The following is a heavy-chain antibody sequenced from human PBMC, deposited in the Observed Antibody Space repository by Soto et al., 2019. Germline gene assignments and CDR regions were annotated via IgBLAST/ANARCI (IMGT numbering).Heavy chain of an antibody. J-gene: IGHJ6*02. D-gene: IGHD2-2*01. CDR2: IIPIFGTA. CDR3: ASSPAVRGFAFYGMDV. CDR1: GGTFSSYA. V-gene: IGHV1-69*12. Sequence: QVQLVQSGAEVKKPGSSVKVSCKASGGTFSSYAISWVRQAPGQGLEWMGGIIPIFGTANYAQKFQGRVTIPADESTSTAYMELSSLRSEDTAVYYCASSPAVRGFAFYGMDVWGQGTTVTVSS.